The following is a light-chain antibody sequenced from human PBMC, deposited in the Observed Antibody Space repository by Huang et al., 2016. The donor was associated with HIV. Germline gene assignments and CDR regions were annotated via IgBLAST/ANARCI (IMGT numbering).Light chain of an antibody. CDR1: QSLVHSDGHTY. V-gene: IGKV2-30*02. CDR2: KVS. CDR3: MQGTYWPGA. J-gene: IGKJ2*01. Sequence: DVVMSQSPPSLPVTLGQPASISCRSSQSLVHSDGHTYLNWFHQRPGQSPRRLIYKVSNRDSGVPDRFSGSGSGTDFTLQINKVEAGDVGLYFCMQGTYWPGAFGQGTKLEV.